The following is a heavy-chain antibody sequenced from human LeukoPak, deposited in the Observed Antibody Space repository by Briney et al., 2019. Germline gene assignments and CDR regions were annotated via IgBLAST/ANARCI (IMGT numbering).Heavy chain of an antibody. CDR3: ARLKLQYYYDSSGRGGYFDY. Sequence: GSSVKVSCKASGGTFSSYAISWVRQAPGQGLEWMGGIIPISGTANYAQKFQGRVTITADESTSTAYMELSSLRSEDTAVYYCARLKLQYYYDSSGRGGYFDYWGQGTLVTVSS. D-gene: IGHD3-22*01. CDR2: IIPISGTA. J-gene: IGHJ4*02. V-gene: IGHV1-69*01. CDR1: GGTFSSYA.